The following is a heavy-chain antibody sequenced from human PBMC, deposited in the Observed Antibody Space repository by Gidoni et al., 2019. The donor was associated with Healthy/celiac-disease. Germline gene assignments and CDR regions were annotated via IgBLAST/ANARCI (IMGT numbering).Heavy chain of an antibody. CDR3: ARGRGDYVPHDY. CDR1: GGSFSGYY. CDR2: INHSGST. D-gene: IGHD4-17*01. V-gene: IGHV4-34*01. Sequence: QVQLQQWGAGLLKPSETLSLTCAVYGGSFSGYYWSWIRQPPGKGLEWIGEINHSGSTNYNPSLKSRVTISVDTSKNQFSLKLSSVTAADTAVYYCARGRGDYVPHDYWGQGTLVTVSS. J-gene: IGHJ4*02.